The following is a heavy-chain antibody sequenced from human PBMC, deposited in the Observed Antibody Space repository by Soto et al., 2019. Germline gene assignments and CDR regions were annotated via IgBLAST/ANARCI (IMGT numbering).Heavy chain of an antibody. CDR3: TTGSVEGV. V-gene: IGHV3-15*07. D-gene: IGHD2-15*01. J-gene: IGHJ6*02. CDR1: GLTISNAW. Sequence: EVHLVESGGGFIYPGGSLRLSCAASGLTISNAWMNWVRQAPGKGPEWVGRIKTNAEGGTTDYAAAVKGRFTVSRDDSRNTLYLQMNSLKTEDTAVYYCTTGSVEGVWGQGTTVTVS. CDR2: IKTNAEGGTT.